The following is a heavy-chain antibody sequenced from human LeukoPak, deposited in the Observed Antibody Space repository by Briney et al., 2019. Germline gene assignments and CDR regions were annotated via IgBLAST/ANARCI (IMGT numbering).Heavy chain of an antibody. V-gene: IGHV4-30-4*08. Sequence: SQTLSLTCTVSGGSISSGDYYWSWIRQPPGKGLEWIGYIYYSGSTYYNPSLKSRVTISVDTSKNQFSLKLSSVTAADTAVYYCATRERYYDLYYYMDVWGKGTTVTVSS. CDR2: IYYSGST. CDR3: ATRERYYDLYYYMDV. D-gene: IGHD3-3*01. J-gene: IGHJ6*03. CDR1: GGSISSGDYY.